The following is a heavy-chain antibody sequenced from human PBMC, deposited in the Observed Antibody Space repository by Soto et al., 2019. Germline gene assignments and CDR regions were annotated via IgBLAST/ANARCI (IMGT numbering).Heavy chain of an antibody. CDR1: GYTFTNYD. CDR3: ARGLGIVATSDAFDI. D-gene: IGHD5-12*01. CDR2: MNPKSGNT. J-gene: IGHJ3*02. Sequence: ASVKVSCKASGYTFTNYDINWVRQATGQGLEWMGWMNPKSGNTGYAQKFQGRVTMTRNTSISTVYMELSSLRSEDTAVYYCARGLGIVATSDAFDIWGQGTMVTVSS. V-gene: IGHV1-8*01.